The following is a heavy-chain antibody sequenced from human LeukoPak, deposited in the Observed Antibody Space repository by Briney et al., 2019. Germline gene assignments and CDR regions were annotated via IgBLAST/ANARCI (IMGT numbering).Heavy chain of an antibody. J-gene: IGHJ5*02. D-gene: IGHD1-7*01. CDR1: GYTFTGYY. Sequence: GASVKVSCKASGYTFTGYYMHWVRQAPGQGLEWMGWINPNSGGTNYAQKFQNRVAMTRDTSISTAYMELSRLRSDDTAVYYCARGSARITGTNNWFDPWGQGTLVTVSS. CDR2: INPNSGGT. CDR3: ARGSARITGTNNWFDP. V-gene: IGHV1-2*02.